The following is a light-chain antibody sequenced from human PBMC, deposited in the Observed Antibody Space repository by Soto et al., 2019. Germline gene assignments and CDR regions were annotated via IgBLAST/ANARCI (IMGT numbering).Light chain of an antibody. CDR3: QQYEAVVT. CDR2: GAS. CDR1: QGLNRN. Sequence: ETVLMQSPPTLSVSPGETATLSCTTSQGLNRNLAWYQQKLGQAPRVLIYGASTRATGIPDRFSGSGSGTDFTLTICRLEPEDVAVYYCQQYEAVVTFGQGTKVDI. V-gene: IGKV3D-15*02. J-gene: IGKJ1*01.